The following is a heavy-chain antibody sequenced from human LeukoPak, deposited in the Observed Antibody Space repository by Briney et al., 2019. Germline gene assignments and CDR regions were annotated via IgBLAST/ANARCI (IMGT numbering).Heavy chain of an antibody. CDR1: GGSISSPSYF. D-gene: IGHD6-13*01. Sequence: SETLSLTCSVSGGSISSPSYFWGWIRQPPGKGLEWIASVHFSGSLYLNPSLKSRVTISVDTSKNQFSLKLSSVTAADTAVYYCATTSIAAAGRGTNFDYWGQGTLVTVSS. CDR3: ATTSIAAAGRGTNFDY. CDR2: VHFSGSL. J-gene: IGHJ4*02. V-gene: IGHV4-39*07.